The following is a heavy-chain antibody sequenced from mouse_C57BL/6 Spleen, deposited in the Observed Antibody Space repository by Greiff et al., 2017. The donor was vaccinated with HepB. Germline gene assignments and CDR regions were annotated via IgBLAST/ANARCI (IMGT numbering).Heavy chain of an antibody. CDR1: GFTFSDYG. V-gene: IGHV5-15*01. CDR2: ISNLAYSI. Sequence: EVKVVESGGGLVQPGGSLKLSCAASGFTFSDYGMAWVRQAPRKGPEWVAFISNLAYSIYYADTVTGRFTISRENAKNTLYLEMSSLRSEDTAMYSCARLLLRQRDAMDYWGQGTSVTVSS. J-gene: IGHJ4*01. D-gene: IGHD1-1*01. CDR3: ARLLLRQRDAMDY.